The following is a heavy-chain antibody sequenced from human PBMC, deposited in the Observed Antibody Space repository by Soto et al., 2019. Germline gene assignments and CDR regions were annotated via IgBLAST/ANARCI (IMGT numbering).Heavy chain of an antibody. CDR3: AREGITGTQFDY. V-gene: IGHV4-31*03. D-gene: IGHD1-7*01. J-gene: IGHJ4*02. CDR2: IYYSGST. Sequence: TLSLTCTVSGGSISSGGYYWSWIRQHPGKGLEWIGYIYYSGSTYYNPSLKSRVTISVDTSKNQFSLKLSSVTAADTAVYYCAREGITGTQFDYWGQGTLVTVSS. CDR1: GGSISSGGYY.